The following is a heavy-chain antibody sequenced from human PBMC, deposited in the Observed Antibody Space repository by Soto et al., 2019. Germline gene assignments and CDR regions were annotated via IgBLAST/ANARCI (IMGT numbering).Heavy chain of an antibody. CDR1: GGTFSSYA. CDR3: ARDSAGYDFWSGYLIPSKTWFDP. J-gene: IGHJ5*02. D-gene: IGHD3-3*01. V-gene: IGHV1-18*01. CDR2: IIANNGTT. Sequence: ASVKVSCKASGGTFSSYAISWVRQAPGQGLEWMGGIIANNGTTNYAQKLQGRVTMTTDTSTSTAYMELRSLRSDDTAVYYCARDSAGYDFWSGYLIPSKTWFDPWGQGTLVTVSS.